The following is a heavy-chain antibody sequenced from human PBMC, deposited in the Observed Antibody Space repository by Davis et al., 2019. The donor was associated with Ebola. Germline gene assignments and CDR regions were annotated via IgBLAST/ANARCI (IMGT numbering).Heavy chain of an antibody. J-gene: IGHJ4*02. CDR3: VRYSMGVFDY. CDR2: ISSGSSYI. D-gene: IGHD6-13*01. CDR1: GFTFSSYS. V-gene: IGHV3-21*01. Sequence: GGSLRLSCAASGFTFSSYSMNWVRQAPGKGLEWVSSISSGSSYIYYADSVKGRFTISRDNAKNSLYLQMNSLRDEDTAVYYCVRYSMGVFDYWGQGTLVTVSS.